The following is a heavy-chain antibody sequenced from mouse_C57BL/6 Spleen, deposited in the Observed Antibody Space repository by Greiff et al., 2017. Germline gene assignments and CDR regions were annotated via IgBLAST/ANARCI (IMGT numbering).Heavy chain of an antibody. CDR3: ARGNDYDSLFPY. D-gene: IGHD2-4*01. CDR2: ISSGSSNI. J-gene: IGHJ3*01. V-gene: IGHV5-17*01. CDR1: GFTFSDYG. Sequence: EVLLVESGGGLMKPGGSLKLSWAASGFTFSDYGMHWVRQAPEKGLEWVAYISSGSSNIYYADTVKGRFTISRDNAKNTLFLQMTSLRSEDTSMYYCARGNDYDSLFPYWGQVTLFTVSA.